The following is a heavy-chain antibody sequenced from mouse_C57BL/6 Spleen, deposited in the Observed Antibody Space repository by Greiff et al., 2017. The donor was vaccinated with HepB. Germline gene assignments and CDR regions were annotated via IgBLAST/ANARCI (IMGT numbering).Heavy chain of an antibody. V-gene: IGHV14-2*01. CDR1: GFNIKDYY. Sequence: EVKLMESGAELVKPGASVKLSCTASGFNIKDYYMHWVKQRTEQGLEWIGRIDPEDGETKYAPKFQGKATITADTSSNTAYLQLSSLTSEDTAVYYCARGDGSSLWYFDVWGTGTTVTVSS. CDR2: IDPEDGET. D-gene: IGHD1-1*01. J-gene: IGHJ1*03. CDR3: ARGDGSSLWYFDV.